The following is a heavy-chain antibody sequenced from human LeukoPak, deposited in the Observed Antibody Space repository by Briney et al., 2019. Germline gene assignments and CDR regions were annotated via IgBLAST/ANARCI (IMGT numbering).Heavy chain of an antibody. CDR1: GGSFSGYY. CDR3: ARGTGVVPAASLDY. CDR2: INHSGST. D-gene: IGHD2-2*01. Sequence: SETLSLTCAVYGGSFSGYYWSWIRQPPGKGLEWIGEINHSGSTNYNPSLKGRVTISVDTSKNQFSLKLSSVTAADTAVYYCARGTGVVPAASLDYWGQGTLVTVSS. V-gene: IGHV4-34*01. J-gene: IGHJ4*02.